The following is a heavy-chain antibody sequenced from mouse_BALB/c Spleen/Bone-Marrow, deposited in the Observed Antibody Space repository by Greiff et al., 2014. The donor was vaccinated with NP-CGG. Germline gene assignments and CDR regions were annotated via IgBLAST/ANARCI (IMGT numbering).Heavy chain of an antibody. J-gene: IGHJ2*01. CDR1: GYIFTSYW. CDR3: AREGGY. CDR2: IYPGDGDT. Sequence: QVQLQQSGAELASPGASVKLSCKASGYIFTSYWMRWVKQRLGQGLEWIGAIYPGDGDTRYTQKFKGKATLTADKSSSTAYMQLSSLASEDSAVYYCAREGGYWGQGTTLTVSS. V-gene: IGHV1-87*01.